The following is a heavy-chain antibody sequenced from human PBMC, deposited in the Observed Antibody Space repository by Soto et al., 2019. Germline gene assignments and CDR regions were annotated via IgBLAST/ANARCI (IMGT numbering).Heavy chain of an antibody. CDR2: IYYSGST. V-gene: IGHV4-31*03. Sequence: SETLSLTCTVSGGSISSGGYYWSWIRQHPGKGLEWIGYIYYSGSTYYNPSLKSRVTISVDTSKNQFSLKLSSVTAADTAVYYCAAGYSSSWLFDYWGQGTLVTVS. CDR1: GGSISSGGYY. D-gene: IGHD6-13*01. J-gene: IGHJ4*02. CDR3: AAGYSSSWLFDY.